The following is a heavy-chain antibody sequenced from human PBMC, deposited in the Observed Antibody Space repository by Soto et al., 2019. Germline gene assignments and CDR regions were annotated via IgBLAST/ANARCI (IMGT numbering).Heavy chain of an antibody. D-gene: IGHD3-10*01. CDR2: IKDKRDGGTA. Sequence: GGSLRLSCAASGFTFRNAWMNWVRQAPGKGLEWVGHIKDKRDGGTADYAAPVKDRFSISRDDSKNMLYLQMNSLRTEDTAVYYCSKDDKYYGSGAYYYNAMDDWGQGTTVTVSS. V-gene: IGHV3-15*01. J-gene: IGHJ6*02. CDR3: SKDDKYYGSGAYYYNAMDD. CDR1: GFTFRNAW.